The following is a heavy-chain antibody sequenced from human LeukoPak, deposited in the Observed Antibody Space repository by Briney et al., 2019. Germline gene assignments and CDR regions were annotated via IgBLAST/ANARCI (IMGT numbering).Heavy chain of an antibody. CDR1: GFTFSSYG. CDR3: ARDGIVFQQQLVPYYYYYMDV. D-gene: IGHD6-13*01. CDR2: IWYDGSNK. Sequence: GGSLRLSCAASGFTFSSYGMHWVRQAPGKGLEWVAVIWYDGSNKYYADSVKGRFTISRDNSKNTLYLQMNSLRAEDTAVYYCARDGIVFQQQLVPYYYYYMDVWGKGTTVTVSS. V-gene: IGHV3-33*01. J-gene: IGHJ6*03.